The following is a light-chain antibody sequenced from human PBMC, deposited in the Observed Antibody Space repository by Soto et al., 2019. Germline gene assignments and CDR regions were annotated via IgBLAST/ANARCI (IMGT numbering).Light chain of an antibody. Sequence: AIRMTQSPSSLSASTGDRVTITCRASQGISSYLAWYQQKPGKAPKLLIYAASTLQSGVPSRFSGSGSGTDFTLTISCLQSEDFANYFLQQHYSYPLTFGQGTKVEIK. CDR1: QGISSY. J-gene: IGKJ1*01. V-gene: IGKV1-8*01. CDR3: QQHYSYPLT. CDR2: AAS.